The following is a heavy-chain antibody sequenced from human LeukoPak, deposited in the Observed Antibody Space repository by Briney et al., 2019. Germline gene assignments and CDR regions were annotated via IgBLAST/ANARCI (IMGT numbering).Heavy chain of an antibody. J-gene: IGHJ4*02. D-gene: IGHD6-6*01. CDR1: GFTFSSYS. CDR2: ISSSSSTI. CDR3: AKALLTYSSSSDY. Sequence: GGSLRLSCAASGFTFSSYSMNWVRQAPGKGLEWVSYISSSSSTIYYADSVKGRFTISRDNSKNTLYLQMNSLRAEDTAVYYCAKALLTYSSSSDYWGQGTLVTVSS. V-gene: IGHV3-48*01.